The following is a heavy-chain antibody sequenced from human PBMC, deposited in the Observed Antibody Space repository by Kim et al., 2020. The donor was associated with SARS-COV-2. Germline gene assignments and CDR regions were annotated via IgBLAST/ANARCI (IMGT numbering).Heavy chain of an antibody. CDR2: INDGGGT. V-gene: IGHV4-34*01. CDR1: GGSFSGYY. D-gene: IGHD2-2*01. CDR3: ARVVVVPAAHFDY. Sequence: SETLSLTCAVYGGSFSGYYWSWIRQPPGKGLVWGGGINDGGGTNYNPSLKSRVTISVDTSKNQFSLKLSSVTAADTAVYYCARVVVVPAAHFDYWGQGTLVTVSS. J-gene: IGHJ4*02.